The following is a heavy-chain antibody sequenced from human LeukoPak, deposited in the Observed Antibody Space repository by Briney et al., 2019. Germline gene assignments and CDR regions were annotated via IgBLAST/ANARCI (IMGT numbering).Heavy chain of an antibody. Sequence: PSETLSLTCAVYGGSFSGYYWSWIRQPPGKGLEWIGSIYYSGSTYYNPSLKSRVTISVDTSKNQFSLKLSSVTAADTAVYYCARASGGYSYGFGYNWFDPWGQGTLVTVSS. D-gene: IGHD5-18*01. CDR2: IYYSGST. CDR3: ARASGGYSYGFGYNWFDP. CDR1: GGSFSGYY. V-gene: IGHV4-34*01. J-gene: IGHJ5*02.